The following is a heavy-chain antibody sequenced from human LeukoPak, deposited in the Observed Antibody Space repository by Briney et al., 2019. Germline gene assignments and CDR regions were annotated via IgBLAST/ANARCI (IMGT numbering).Heavy chain of an antibody. V-gene: IGHV3-23*01. J-gene: IGHJ4*02. Sequence: PGGSLRLSCAASGFTFSTYAMSWVRQAAGKGLEWVSLISGSGGGTYYADSVKGRLTISRDNSKNTLYLQMNSLRAEDTAVYYCAKDQEWVTMIDWGQGTLVTVSS. CDR3: AKDQEWVTMID. CDR1: GFTFSTYA. D-gene: IGHD3-22*01. CDR2: ISGSGGGT.